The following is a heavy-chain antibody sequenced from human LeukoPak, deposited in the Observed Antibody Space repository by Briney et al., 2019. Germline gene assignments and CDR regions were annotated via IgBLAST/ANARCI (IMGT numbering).Heavy chain of an antibody. CDR2: TYYRSNWYN. CDR3: ARQGSCRFDP. CDR1: GDSVSSNSVA. Sequence: SQTLSLTCAISGDSVSSNSVAWNWFRQSPSRGLEWLGRTYYRSNWYNDYAVSVKSRITINPDTSKNQFSLQLNSVTPEDTAVYYCARQGSCRFDPRGQGTLVTVSS. J-gene: IGHJ5*02. V-gene: IGHV6-1*01.